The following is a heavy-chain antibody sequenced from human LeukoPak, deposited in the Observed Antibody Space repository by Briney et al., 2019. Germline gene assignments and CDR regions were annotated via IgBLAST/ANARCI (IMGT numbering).Heavy chain of an antibody. D-gene: IGHD1-7*01. CDR2: IYSGGNT. Sequence: GKSLRLSCAASGFTVSNNYMSWVRQPPGKGLEWVAVIYSGGNTYYADSVTDRLTISRDNSKNTLYLQMNSLRVEDTAVYYCARAYDWNYLYWGQGALVTVSS. CDR3: ARAYDWNYLY. V-gene: IGHV3-66*01. J-gene: IGHJ4*02. CDR1: GFTVSNNY.